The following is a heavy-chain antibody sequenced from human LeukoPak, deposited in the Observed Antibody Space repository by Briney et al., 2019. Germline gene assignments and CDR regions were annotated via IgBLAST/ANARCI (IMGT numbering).Heavy chain of an antibody. CDR2: VYYTGST. J-gene: IGHJ4*02. D-gene: IGHD5-24*01. CDR1: CGSITNYY. V-gene: IGHV4-59*01. Sequence: SETLSLTCPVSCGSITNYYYWTWIRQPPGKGLEWIGYVYYTGSTNFNPSLKSRVTMSLDTSRNQFSLKLTSLTAADTAVYYCARGAMATTPFFDYWGQGTLVTVSS. CDR3: ARGAMATTPFFDY.